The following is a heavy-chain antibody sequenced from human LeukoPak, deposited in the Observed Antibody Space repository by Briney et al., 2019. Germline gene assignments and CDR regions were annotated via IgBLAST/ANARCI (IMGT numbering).Heavy chain of an antibody. D-gene: IGHD3-9*01. CDR3: ARGLSYDILTGYYA. CDR2: ISSSSSYI. J-gene: IGHJ5*02. Sequence: GSLRLSCAASGFTFSSYSMNWVRQAPGKGLEWVSSISSSSSYIYYADSVKGRFTISRDTAKNSLYLQMNSLRAEDTAVYYCARGLSYDILTGYYAWGQGTLVTVTS. V-gene: IGHV3-21*01. CDR1: GFTFSSYS.